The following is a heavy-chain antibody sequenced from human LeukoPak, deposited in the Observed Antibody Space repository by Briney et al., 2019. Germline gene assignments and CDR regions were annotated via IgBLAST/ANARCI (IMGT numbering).Heavy chain of an antibody. Sequence: SETLSLTCTVSGGSFSGYYCTWIRQPPGKGLEWIGEINHSGGANYNPSLTSRVTISLDTSKNQFSLKLSSVTAADTAVYYCARGQGTVTTHWGQGTLVTVSS. CDR2: INHSGGA. J-gene: IGHJ4*02. V-gene: IGHV4-34*01. D-gene: IGHD4-17*01. CDR1: GGSFSGYY. CDR3: ARGQGTVTTH.